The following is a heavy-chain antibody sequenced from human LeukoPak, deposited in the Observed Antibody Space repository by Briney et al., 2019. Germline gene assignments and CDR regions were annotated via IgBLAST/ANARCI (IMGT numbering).Heavy chain of an antibody. V-gene: IGHV4-59*01. CDR2: IYYNGNT. CDR1: GGSISNYY. J-gene: IGHJ4*02. CDR3: VRYRTQSSYAFDY. D-gene: IGHD3-16*01. Sequence: PSETLSLTCTVSGGSISNYYWSWIRQPPGKGLEWIGYIYYNGNTNYNPSLKSRVTISVDTSKNQFSLKLSSVTAADTAMYFCVRYRTQSSYAFDYWGQGTLVTVSS.